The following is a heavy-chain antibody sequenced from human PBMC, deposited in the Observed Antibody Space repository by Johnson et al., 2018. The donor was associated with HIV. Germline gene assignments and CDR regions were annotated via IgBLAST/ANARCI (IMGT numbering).Heavy chain of an antibody. CDR2: ISYDGSNK. V-gene: IGHV3-30*18. Sequence: QVQLVESGGGVVQPGRSLRLSCAASGFTFSSYGMHWVRQAPGKGLEWVAVISYDGSNKYYADSVKGRFTISRDNSKNTLYLQMNSLRAENTAVNYCAKVNRMGQWLAGGGAFDSWGQGTMVTVSS. D-gene: IGHD6-19*01. CDR1: GFTFSSYG. J-gene: IGHJ3*02. CDR3: AKVNRMGQWLAGGGAFDS.